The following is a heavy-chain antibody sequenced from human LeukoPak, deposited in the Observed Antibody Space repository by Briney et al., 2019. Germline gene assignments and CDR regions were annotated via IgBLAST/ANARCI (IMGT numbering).Heavy chain of an antibody. V-gene: IGHV3-23*01. CDR3: ARSLRFLDF. D-gene: IGHD5/OR15-5a*01. CDR1: GFTFSSYA. Sequence: GGSLRLSCAASGFTFSSYAMYWVRQAPGRGLEWVSAIPGSGDSTYYADSVKGRFAISRDNPNNMLYLQMNSLRAEDTAVYYCARSLRFLDFWGRGTLVTVSS. J-gene: IGHJ4*02. CDR2: IPGSGDST.